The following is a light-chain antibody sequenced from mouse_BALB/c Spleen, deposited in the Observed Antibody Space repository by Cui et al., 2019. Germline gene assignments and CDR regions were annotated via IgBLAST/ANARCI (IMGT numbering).Light chain of an antibody. V-gene: IGKV4-68*01. CDR1: SSVSS. CDR2: LTS. J-gene: IGKJ5*01. CDR3: QQWSSNPLT. Sequence: QIVLTQSAALMSASPGEKVTRNCSANSSVSSKYWYQQQPTSPPKPWIYLTSNLASGVPARISGSGSGTSYSLTISSMEAEDDATDYCQQWSSNPLTFGAGTKLELK.